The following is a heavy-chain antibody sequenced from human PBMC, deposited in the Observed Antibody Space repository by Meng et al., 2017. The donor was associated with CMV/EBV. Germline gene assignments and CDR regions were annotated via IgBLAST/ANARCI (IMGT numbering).Heavy chain of an antibody. D-gene: IGHD4-17*01. J-gene: IGHJ4*02. V-gene: IGHV3-66*02. CDR3: ARDGNYGDYGDGY. CDR1: GFTVSSNY. CDR2: IYSGGST. Sequence: GESLKISCAASGFTVSSNYMSWVRQAPGKGLEWVSVIYSGGSTYYADSVKGRFTISRVNSKNTLYLQMNSLRAEDTAVYYCARDGNYGDYGDGYWGQGTLVTVSS.